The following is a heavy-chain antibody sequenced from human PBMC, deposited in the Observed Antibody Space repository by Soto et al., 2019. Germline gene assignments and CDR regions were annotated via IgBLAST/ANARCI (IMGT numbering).Heavy chain of an antibody. D-gene: IGHD4-17*01. CDR1: GFTFSSYG. V-gene: IGHV3-33*03. Sequence: GGSLRLSCAASGFTFSSYGMHWVRQAPGKGLEWVAVIWYDGSIGYADSVKGRFTISRDNAKNSLYLQMNSLRAEDTALYYCAKDIGPAVYGDYGDFDYWGQGTLVTVSS. CDR3: AKDIGPAVYGDYGDFDY. CDR2: IWYDGSI. J-gene: IGHJ4*02.